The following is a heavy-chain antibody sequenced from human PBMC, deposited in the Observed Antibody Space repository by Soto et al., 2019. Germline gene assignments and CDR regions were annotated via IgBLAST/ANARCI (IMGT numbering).Heavy chain of an antibody. D-gene: IGHD3-22*01. CDR1: GGTFSSYA. CDR2: ISPIFRTA. Sequence: SVKVSCKASGGTFSSYAMSWVRQAPGQGLELMGGISPIFRTANYAQNFQGRVTITADESTRTADMELSSLRSEDTAVYYCAPLDYYDSSGYSIIPDYWGQGTLVTVSS. J-gene: IGHJ4*02. V-gene: IGHV1-69*13. CDR3: APLDYYDSSGYSIIPDY.